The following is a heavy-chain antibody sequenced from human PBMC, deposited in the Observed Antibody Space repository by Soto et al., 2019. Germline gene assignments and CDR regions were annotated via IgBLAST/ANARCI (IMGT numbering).Heavy chain of an antibody. D-gene: IGHD4-17*01. CDR3: ARKPISYGEYADY. V-gene: IGHV1-69*02. CDR2: IIPILGIA. Sequence: QVQLVQSGAEVKKPGSTVKVSCKASGGTFSSYTISWVRQAPGQGLEWMGRIIPILGIANYAQKFQGRVTNTADKSTSTAYMELNSLRSEDTAVYYRARKPISYGEYADYWGQGTLVTVSS. CDR1: GGTFSSYT. J-gene: IGHJ4*02.